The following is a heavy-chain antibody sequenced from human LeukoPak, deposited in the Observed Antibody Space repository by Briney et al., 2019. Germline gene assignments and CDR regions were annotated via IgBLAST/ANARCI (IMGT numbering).Heavy chain of an antibody. V-gene: IGHV1-69*04. D-gene: IGHD6-6*01. CDR2: IIPILGIA. CDR1: GGTFSNYA. Sequence: SVKVSCKASGGTFSNYAISWVRQAPGQGLEWMGRIIPILGIANYAQKFQGRVTITADKSTSTAYMELSSLRSEDTAVYYCARAVSSSSVAFDYWGQGTLVTVSS. J-gene: IGHJ4*02. CDR3: ARAVSSSSVAFDY.